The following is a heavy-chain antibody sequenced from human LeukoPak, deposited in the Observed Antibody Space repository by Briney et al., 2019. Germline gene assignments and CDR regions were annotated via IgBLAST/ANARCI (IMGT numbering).Heavy chain of an antibody. CDR3: ARDYYYDSSGYLPDY. D-gene: IGHD3-22*01. Sequence: PGGSLRLSXAASGFTVSSNYMSWVRQAPGKGLEWVSVIYSGGSTYYADSVKGRFTISRDNSKNTLYLQMNSLRAEDTAVYYCARDYYYDSSGYLPDYWGQGTLVTVSS. CDR1: GFTVSSNY. CDR2: IYSGGST. V-gene: IGHV3-66*02. J-gene: IGHJ4*02.